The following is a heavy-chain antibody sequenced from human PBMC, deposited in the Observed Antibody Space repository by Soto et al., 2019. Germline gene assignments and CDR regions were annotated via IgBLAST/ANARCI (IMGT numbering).Heavy chain of an antibody. D-gene: IGHD6-25*01. CDR1: GGSITSSSHF. CDR3: AGQTFTIAAASSGRSNWFDS. V-gene: IGHV4-39*01. Sequence: SETLSLTCSASGGSITSSSHFWGWVRQPPGKGLEWIGTIYFTGNTYYTPSLKSRLTMTIDTSKNEFSLRLKSVTAADTAVYYCAGQTFTIAAASSGRSNWFDSWGPGTLVTVSS. J-gene: IGHJ5*01. CDR2: IYFTGNT.